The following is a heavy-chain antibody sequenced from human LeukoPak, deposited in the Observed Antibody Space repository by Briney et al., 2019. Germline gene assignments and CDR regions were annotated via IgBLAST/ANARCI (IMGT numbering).Heavy chain of an antibody. J-gene: IGHJ4*02. CDR2: ISAYNGNT. V-gene: IGHV1-18*01. Sequence: ASVKVSCKASGYTFTIYGISWVRQAPGQGLEWVGWISAYNGNTNYAQKLQGRVTMTTDTSTSTAYMELRSLRSDDTAVYYCAREAVVRYPDYWGQGTLVTVSS. CDR3: AREAVVRYPDY. CDR1: GYTFTIYG. D-gene: IGHD3-9*01.